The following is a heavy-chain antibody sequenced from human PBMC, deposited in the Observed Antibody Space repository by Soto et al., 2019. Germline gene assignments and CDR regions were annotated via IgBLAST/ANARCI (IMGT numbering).Heavy chain of an antibody. V-gene: IGHV3-7*01. CDR2: IKQDGSEK. J-gene: IGHJ3*02. D-gene: IGHD5-18*01. CDR3: ARNVDTASFDI. Sequence: EVQLVESGGGLVQPGGSLSLSCAASGFTFSSHWMSWVRQAPGKGLEWVANIKQDGSEKYYVDSVKGRFTISRDNAKNSLFLQMNTLRAEDTAVYYCARNVDTASFDIWGQGTMVIVSS. CDR1: GFTFSSHW.